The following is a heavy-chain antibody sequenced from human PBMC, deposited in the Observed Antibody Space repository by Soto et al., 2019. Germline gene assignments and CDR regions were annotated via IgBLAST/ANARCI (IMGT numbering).Heavy chain of an antibody. Sequence: GESLKISCKGSGYSFPSYWIGWVRQVPGKGLEWMGIIYPGDSDTRYSPSFQGQVTISADKSVSTAYLQWSSLKASDTAMYYCARQDPLRWFGESDYYYGMDVWGQGTTVTVSS. V-gene: IGHV5-51*01. J-gene: IGHJ6*02. D-gene: IGHD3-10*01. CDR1: GYSFPSYW. CDR3: ARQDPLRWFGESDYYYGMDV. CDR2: IYPGDSDT.